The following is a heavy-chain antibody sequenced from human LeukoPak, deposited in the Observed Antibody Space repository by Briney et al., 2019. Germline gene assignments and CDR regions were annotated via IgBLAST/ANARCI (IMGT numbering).Heavy chain of an antibody. CDR3: ASGYCSGGSCYFLY. J-gene: IGHJ4*02. Sequence: SVKVSCKASGGTFSSYAISWVRQAPGQGLEWMGRIIPIFGIANCAQKFQGRVTITADKSTSTAYMELSSLRSEDTAVYYCASGYCSGGSCYFLYWGQGTLVTVSS. CDR1: GGTFSSYA. D-gene: IGHD2-15*01. CDR2: IIPIFGIA. V-gene: IGHV1-69*04.